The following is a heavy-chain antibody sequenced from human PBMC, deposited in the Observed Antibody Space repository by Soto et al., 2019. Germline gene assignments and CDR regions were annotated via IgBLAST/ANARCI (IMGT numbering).Heavy chain of an antibody. Sequence: SLRLSCAASGFTVSSYSMNWVRQAPGKGLEWVSSISSSSSYIYYADSVKGRFTISRDNAKNSLYLQMNSLRAEDTAVYYCARDRRAHYYGSGSYLNWGQGTLVTVSS. CDR2: ISSSSSYI. CDR1: GFTVSSYS. J-gene: IGHJ4*02. D-gene: IGHD3-10*01. V-gene: IGHV3-21*01. CDR3: ARDRRAHYYGSGSYLN.